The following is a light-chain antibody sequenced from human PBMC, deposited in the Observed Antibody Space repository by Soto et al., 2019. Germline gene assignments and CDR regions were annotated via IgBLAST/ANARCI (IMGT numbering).Light chain of an antibody. CDR1: QDISNY. J-gene: IGKJ4*01. Sequence: DIQMTQSPPSLSVSVGDRVTITCQASQDISNYLHWFQQKPGKAPQLLIFDVSNLQTGVPSRFSGGGSGTDFALTISSLEPEDIATYYCQHYDNILALTFGGGTKVEI. V-gene: IGKV1-33*01. CDR2: DVS. CDR3: QHYDNILALT.